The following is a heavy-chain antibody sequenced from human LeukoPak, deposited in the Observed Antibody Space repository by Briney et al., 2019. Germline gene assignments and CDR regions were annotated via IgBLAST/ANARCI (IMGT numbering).Heavy chain of an antibody. V-gene: IGHV4-34*01. CDR3: AREESADPRRVL. CDR1: GGSFSGYY. CDR2: INHSGST. J-gene: IGHJ4*02. Sequence: SETLSLTCAVYGGSFSGYYWRWIRQPPGKGLEGMGEINHSGSTNYNPSLKSRVTISVDTSKNQFSLKLSPVTAADTAVYYCAREESADPRRVLWGQGTLVTVSS.